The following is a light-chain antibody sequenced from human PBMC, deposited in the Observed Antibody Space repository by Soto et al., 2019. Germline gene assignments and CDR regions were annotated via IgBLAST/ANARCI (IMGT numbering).Light chain of an antibody. Sequence: DIVMTQSPLSLPVTPGEPASISCKSSQSLLHSNGRNYLDWYLQKPGQSPQLLISLGSNRASGVPDRFSGSGSGTDFTLEISSVEAEDVGIYYCMQLLHPPLTFGGGTKVDIK. CDR1: QSLLHSNGRNY. CDR2: LGS. J-gene: IGKJ4*01. CDR3: MQLLHPPLT. V-gene: IGKV2-28*01.